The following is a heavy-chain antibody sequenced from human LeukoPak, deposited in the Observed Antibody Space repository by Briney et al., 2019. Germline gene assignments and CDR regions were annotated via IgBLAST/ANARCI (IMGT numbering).Heavy chain of an antibody. CDR2: IWYDGSNK. Sequence: GGSLRLSCAASGFSFTTYGMHWVRQAPGKGMEWVALIWYDGSNKYYADPVKGRFTISRDNSKNTLYLQMNSLRAEDTAVYYCAKDLGSGYVRGVYFDYWGQGTLVTVSS. J-gene: IGHJ4*02. CDR1: GFSFTTYG. V-gene: IGHV3-33*06. D-gene: IGHD5-12*01. CDR3: AKDLGSGYVRGVYFDY.